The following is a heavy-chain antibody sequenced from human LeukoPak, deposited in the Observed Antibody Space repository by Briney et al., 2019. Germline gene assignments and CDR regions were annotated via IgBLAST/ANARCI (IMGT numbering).Heavy chain of an antibody. D-gene: IGHD3-22*01. CDR2: ISSSSSYI. CDR1: GFTFSSYS. V-gene: IGHV3-21*01. Sequence: GGSLRLSCAASGFTFSSYSMNWVRQAPGKGLEWVSSISSSSSYIYYADSVKGRFTISRDNAKNSLYLQMNSLRAEDTAVYYCARDVWYYYDSSGYDSDIWGQGTMVTVSS. J-gene: IGHJ3*02. CDR3: ARDVWYYYDSSGYDSDI.